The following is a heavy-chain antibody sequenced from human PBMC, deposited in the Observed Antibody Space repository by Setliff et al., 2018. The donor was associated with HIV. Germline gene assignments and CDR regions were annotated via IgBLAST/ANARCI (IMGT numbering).Heavy chain of an antibody. CDR3: ARDGKDGAYYFDY. V-gene: IGHV3-33*08. CDR2: IWFDGDIK. Sequence: GGSLRLSCTVSGFTFNTYDMHRVRQAPGRGLEWVAVIWFDGDIKYYADSVKGRFTISRDNSNSTLYLQMNSLRVEDTAVYYCARDGKDGAYYFDYWGQGTLVTVSS. CDR1: GFTFNTYD. J-gene: IGHJ4*02. D-gene: IGHD2-21*01.